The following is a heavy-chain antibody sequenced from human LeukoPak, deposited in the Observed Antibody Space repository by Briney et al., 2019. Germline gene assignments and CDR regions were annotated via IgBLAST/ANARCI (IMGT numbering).Heavy chain of an antibody. CDR3: ARVIDGYIDY. J-gene: IGHJ4*02. V-gene: IGHV4-59*01. CDR1: GGSISSYY. CDR2: ICYSGST. D-gene: IGHD5-24*01. Sequence: SETLSLTCTVPGGSISSYYWSWIRQPPGKGLEWIGYICYSGSTNYNPSLKSRVTISVDTSKNQFSLKLSSVTAADTAVYYCARVIDGYIDYWGQGTLVTVSS.